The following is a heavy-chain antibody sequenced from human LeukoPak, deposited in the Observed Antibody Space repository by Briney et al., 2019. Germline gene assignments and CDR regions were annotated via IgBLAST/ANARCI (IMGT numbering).Heavy chain of an antibody. Sequence: QPGGSLRLSCAASGFTFSSYWMHWVRQAPGKGLVWVSRINSDGSSTSYADSVKGRFTISRDSAKNTLYLQMNSLRAEDTAVYYCARGPSAIYPDWFDPWGQGTLVTVSS. D-gene: IGHD2-2*02. V-gene: IGHV3-74*01. CDR3: ARGPSAIYPDWFDP. J-gene: IGHJ5*02. CDR1: GFTFSSYW. CDR2: INSDGSST.